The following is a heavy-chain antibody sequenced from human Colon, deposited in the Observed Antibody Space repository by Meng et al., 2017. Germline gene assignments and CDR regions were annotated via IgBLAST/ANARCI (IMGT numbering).Heavy chain of an antibody. V-gene: IGHV4-61*03. CDR2: ISYTGNT. J-gene: IGHJ5*02. CDR3: ARVNGDFDEAWFDP. D-gene: IGHD4-17*01. Sequence: VWSPGLGGLWEPLALIGTGSGASVSRASQDGGWIRQSQGKELEWIGYISYTGNTNYNSSPAGRVSMSLATSKNHFSLHLTSVTAADTAIYYCARVNGDFDEAWFDPWGQGTLVTVSS. CDR1: GASVSRASQD.